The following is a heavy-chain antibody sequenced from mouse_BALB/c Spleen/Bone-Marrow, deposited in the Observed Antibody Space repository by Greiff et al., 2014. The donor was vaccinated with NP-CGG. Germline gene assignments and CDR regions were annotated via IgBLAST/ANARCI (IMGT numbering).Heavy chain of an antibody. Sequence: EVLLEESGGGLVQPGGSLRLSCATSGFTFTDYYMNWVRQPPGKALEWLGFIRNKANGYTTEYSASVKGRFTISRDNSQSILYLQMNTLRAEDSATDYCARDRVITVYWYFDVWGAGTTVTVSS. CDR3: ARDRVITVYWYFDV. D-gene: IGHD2-4*01. CDR1: GFTFTDYY. J-gene: IGHJ1*01. V-gene: IGHV7-3*02. CDR2: IRNKANGYTT.